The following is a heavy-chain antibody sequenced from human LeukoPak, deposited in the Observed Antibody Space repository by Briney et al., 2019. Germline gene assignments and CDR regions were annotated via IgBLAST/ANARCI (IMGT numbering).Heavy chain of an antibody. D-gene: IGHD2-8*01. CDR3: ARVKYCTNGVCSYDAFDI. V-gene: IGHV6-1*01. CDR1: GDRVSSQSAV. CDR2: TYYRSKWYN. Sequence: SQTLSRTCAISGDRVSSQSAVWKWIRKTPSRGLEWLGRTYYRSKWYNDYAVSVKSRITINPDTSKNQFSLQLNSVTPEDAAVYYCARVKYCTNGVCSYDAFDIWGQGTMVTVSS. J-gene: IGHJ3*02.